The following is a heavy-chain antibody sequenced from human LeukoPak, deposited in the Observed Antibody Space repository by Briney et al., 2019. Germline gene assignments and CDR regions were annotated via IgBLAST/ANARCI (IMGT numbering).Heavy chain of an antibody. V-gene: IGHV4-4*02. CDR1: GGSISSRNW. CDR3: ARASHDYGDYSHFDY. CDR2: IYHSGST. J-gene: IGHJ4*02. D-gene: IGHD4-17*01. Sequence: PSETLSLTCAVSGGSISSRNWWSWVCQPPGKGLEWIGEIYHSGSTNYNPSLKTRVTISVDKSKNQFSLKLSSVTAADTAVYYCARASHDYGDYSHFDYWGQGTLVTVSS.